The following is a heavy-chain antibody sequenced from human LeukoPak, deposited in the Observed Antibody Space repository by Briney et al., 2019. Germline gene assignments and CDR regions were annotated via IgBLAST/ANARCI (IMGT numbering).Heavy chain of an antibody. CDR3: AREYQLLVYGMDV. D-gene: IGHD2-2*01. CDR1: GYTFTSYY. Sequence: ASVKVSCKASGYTFTSYYMHWVRQAPGQGLEWMGIINPSGGSTSYAQKFQGRVTMTRDTSTSTVYMELSSLRSEDTAVYYYAREYQLLVYGMDVWGQGTTVTVSS. J-gene: IGHJ6*02. V-gene: IGHV1-46*01. CDR2: INPSGGST.